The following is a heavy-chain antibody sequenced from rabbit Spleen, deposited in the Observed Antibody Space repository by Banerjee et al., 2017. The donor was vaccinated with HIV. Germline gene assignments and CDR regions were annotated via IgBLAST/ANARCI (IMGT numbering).Heavy chain of an antibody. J-gene: IGHJ6*01. D-gene: IGHD8-1*01. CDR1: GVSFNDKDV. V-gene: IGHV1S45*01. CDR3: ARDAGTSFSTYGMDL. Sequence: QEQLEESGGGLVKPEGSLTLTCKASGVSFNDKDVMCWVRQAPGKGLEWIGCIDGGSSGSTYYASWAKGRFTISKTSSTTVTLQMTSLTAADTATYFCARDAGTSFSTYGMDLWGPGTLVTVS. CDR2: IDGGSSGST.